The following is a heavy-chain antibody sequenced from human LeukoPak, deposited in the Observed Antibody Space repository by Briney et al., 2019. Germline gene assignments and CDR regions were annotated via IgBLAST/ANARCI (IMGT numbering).Heavy chain of an antibody. D-gene: IGHD4-17*01. V-gene: IGHV4-59*01. CDR1: GGSISSYY. CDR2: IYYSGST. Sequence: PSETLSLTCTVSGGSISSYYWSWIRRPPGKGLEWIGYIYYSGSTNYNPSLKSRVTISVDTSKNQFSLKLSSVTAADTAVYYCARDRAVTTNFDYWSQGTLVTVSS. CDR3: ARDRAVTTNFDY. J-gene: IGHJ4*02.